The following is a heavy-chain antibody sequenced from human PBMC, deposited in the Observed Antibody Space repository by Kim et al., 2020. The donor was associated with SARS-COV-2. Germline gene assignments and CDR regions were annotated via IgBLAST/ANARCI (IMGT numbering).Heavy chain of an antibody. CDR3: ARLVSSSWYFDY. CDR2: ISSSSSYI. Sequence: GGSLRLSCAASGFTFSSYSMNWVRQAPGKGLEWVSSISSSSSYIYYADSVKGRFTISRDNAKNSLYLQMNSLRAEDTAVYYCARLVSSSWYFDYWGQGTLVTVAS. D-gene: IGHD6-13*01. J-gene: IGHJ4*02. CDR1: GFTFSSYS. V-gene: IGHV3-21*01.